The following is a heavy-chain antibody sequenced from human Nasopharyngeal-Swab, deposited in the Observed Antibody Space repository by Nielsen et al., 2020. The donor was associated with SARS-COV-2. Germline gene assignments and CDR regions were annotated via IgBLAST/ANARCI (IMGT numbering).Heavy chain of an antibody. V-gene: IGHV4-34*01. Sequence: GSLRLSCVVFGGTLNGFHWKWIRQTPGKGLEWIGEINDRGSGNYNPSLRSRVTISAGTSNIQFSLKLNSVTAADTAVYYCARPKSAAGIEESWFDPWGQGTLVTVSS. CDR2: INDRGSG. CDR3: ARPKSAAGIEESWFDP. J-gene: IGHJ5*02. D-gene: IGHD6-13*01. CDR1: GGTLNGFH.